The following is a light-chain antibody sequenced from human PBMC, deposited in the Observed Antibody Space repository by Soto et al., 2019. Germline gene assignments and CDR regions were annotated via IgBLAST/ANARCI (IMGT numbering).Light chain of an antibody. J-gene: IGKJ5*01. CDR2: DAS. Sequence: DIQMTQSPSSLSSSVGYRFTITCQASQNINNYLNWYQQKPGRAPKLLIYDASNLEAGVPSRFRGSGSGTDFTFTISSLQPEDIGTYYCQQHENPPITFGQGTRLEIK. V-gene: IGKV1-33*01. CDR3: QQHENPPIT. CDR1: QNINNY.